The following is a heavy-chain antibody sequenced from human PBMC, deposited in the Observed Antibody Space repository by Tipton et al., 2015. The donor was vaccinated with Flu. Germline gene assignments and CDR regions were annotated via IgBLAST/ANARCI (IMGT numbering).Heavy chain of an antibody. D-gene: IGHD3/OR15-3a*01. V-gene: IGHV3-49*04. J-gene: IGHJ1*01. CDR1: GFAFADYA. Sequence: SLRLSCTTSGFAFADYAMSWVRQAPGKGLEGVASIRSKADGGRTEYGASVKGRFTISRDDSRSIAYLQMNSLKTEDTALYYCLYGTVHQSFRHWGQGTLVTASS. CDR2: IRSKADGGRT. CDR3: LYGTVHQSFRH.